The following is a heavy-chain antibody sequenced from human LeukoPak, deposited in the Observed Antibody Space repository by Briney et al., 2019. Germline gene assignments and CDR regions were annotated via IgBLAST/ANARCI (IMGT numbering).Heavy chain of an antibody. CDR1: GFTFSGSA. Sequence: GGSLRLSCAASGFTFSGSAIHWVRQASGKGPEWVGRIRSKANDYATAYAESVKGRFTMSRDDSKSTAYLQMNSLKTDDTAVYYCTRLLEKVNLAEGNEGLLDSWGQGTLVTVSS. V-gene: IGHV3-73*01. D-gene: IGHD1-1*01. J-gene: IGHJ4*02. CDR2: IRSKANDYAT. CDR3: TRLLEKVNLAEGNEGLLDS.